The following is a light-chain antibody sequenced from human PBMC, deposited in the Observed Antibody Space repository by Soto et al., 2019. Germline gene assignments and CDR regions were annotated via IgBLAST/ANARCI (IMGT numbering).Light chain of an antibody. Sequence: IVLTQSPGTLSLSPGERATLSCRASQSISSNYLDWYQQKPGQAPRLLIFGASSRATGIPDRCSGSGSGTDFTLTSSRLELEDFAVYYCQQYGSSPRAFGQGTKVEVK. CDR2: GAS. J-gene: IGKJ1*01. CDR1: QSISSNY. CDR3: QQYGSSPRA. V-gene: IGKV3-20*01.